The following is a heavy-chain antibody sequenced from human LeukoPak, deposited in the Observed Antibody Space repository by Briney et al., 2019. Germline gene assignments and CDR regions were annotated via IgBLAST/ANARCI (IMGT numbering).Heavy chain of an antibody. CDR3: AREGDGYNKCDY. J-gene: IGHJ4*02. V-gene: IGHV1-2*02. Sequence: ALVKVSCKASGYTFTGYYMHWVRQAPGQGLEWMGWINPNSGGTNYAQKFQGRVTMTRDTSISTAYMELSRLRSDDTAVYYCAREGDGYNKCDYWGQGTLVTVSS. CDR1: GYTFTGYY. D-gene: IGHD5-24*01. CDR2: INPNSGGT.